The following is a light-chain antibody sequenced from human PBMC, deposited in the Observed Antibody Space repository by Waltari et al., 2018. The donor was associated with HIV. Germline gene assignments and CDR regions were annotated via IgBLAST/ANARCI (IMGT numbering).Light chain of an antibody. V-gene: IGLV1-44*01. Sequence: QSVLSQPPSASGTPGQRVTISCSGGSSKIGRNTLNWYQQLPGTAPKLLIYSNNQRPSGVPDLFSGSKSDTSASLDISGLQSEDEADYDCATWDDRMNGVVFGGGTKLTVL. CDR1: SSKIGRNT. CDR3: ATWDDRMNGVV. CDR2: SNN. J-gene: IGLJ2*01.